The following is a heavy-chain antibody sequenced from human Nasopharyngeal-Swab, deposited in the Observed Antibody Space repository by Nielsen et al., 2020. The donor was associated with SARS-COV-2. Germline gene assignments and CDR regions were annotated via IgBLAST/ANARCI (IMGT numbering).Heavy chain of an antibody. J-gene: IGHJ4*02. CDR2: VKQDGTAI. Sequence: GESLKISCADSGLTFSNNPVNWVRLVPMKRLEWVATVKQDGTAIYHVDSLKGRFTISRDNAKNSLYLQMNSLRADDTAVYYCARENWGKLDYWGQGTLVTVSS. CDR1: GLTFSNNP. D-gene: IGHD3-16*01. CDR3: ARENWGKLDY. V-gene: IGHV3-7*04.